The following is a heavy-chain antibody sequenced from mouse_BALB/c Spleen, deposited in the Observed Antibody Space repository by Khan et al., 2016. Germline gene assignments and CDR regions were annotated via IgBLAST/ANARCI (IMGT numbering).Heavy chain of an antibody. J-gene: IGHJ3*01. CDR2: LDPANGNT. Sequence: VQLQQSGAELVKPGASVKLSCTVSGFNIKDTYMHWVNQRPEQGLEWIGWLDPANGNTTYDPKFQDKSTITADTSSNTAYLQLRSLTSEDTAVYYCSRGGYDYEFAYRGQGTEGTVTA. CDR1: GFNIKDTY. D-gene: IGHD2-4*01. V-gene: IGHV14-3*02. CDR3: SRGGYDYEFAY.